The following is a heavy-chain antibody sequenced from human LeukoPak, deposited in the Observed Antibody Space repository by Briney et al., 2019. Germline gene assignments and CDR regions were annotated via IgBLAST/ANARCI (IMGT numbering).Heavy chain of an antibody. V-gene: IGHV4-30-2*03. CDR1: GGSISSRGYS. J-gene: IGHJ4*02. CDR3: ARHLSGTTMSHYFDF. D-gene: IGHD1-1*01. Sequence: SETLSLTCAVSGGSISSRGYSWSWIRQPPGKGLEWIGYIYHSGSTYYNPSLKSRVSISVDTSQNQVSLKLYSVTASDAAIYYCARHLSGTTMSHYFDFWGQGTLVTVSS. CDR2: IYHSGST.